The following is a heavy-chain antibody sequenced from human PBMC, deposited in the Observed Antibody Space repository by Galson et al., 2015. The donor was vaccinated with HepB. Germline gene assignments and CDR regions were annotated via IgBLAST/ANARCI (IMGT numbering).Heavy chain of an antibody. D-gene: IGHD3-10*01. CDR1: GFSFSTNN. CDR3: ARGRAGGYYYGSGSYYAY. J-gene: IGHJ4*02. Sequence: SLRLSCAASGFSFSTNNMHWVRQAPVEGLEWLAIISPDGNTAFYADSVKGRFTISRDNSKNTLYLQMDSLRAEGTALYYCARGRAGGYYYGSGSYYAYWGQGTLVTVSS. V-gene: IGHV3-30-3*01. CDR2: ISPDGNTA.